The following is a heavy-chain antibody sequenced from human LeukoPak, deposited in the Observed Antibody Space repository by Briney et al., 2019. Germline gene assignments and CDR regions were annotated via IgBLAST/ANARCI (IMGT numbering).Heavy chain of an antibody. Sequence: SETLSLTCAVSGGSISSGGYSWSWIRQPPGKGLEWIGYIYHSGSTYYNPSLKSRVTISVDRSKNQFSLKLSSVTAAGTAVYYCARVSYGDYFIDYWGQGTLVTVSS. CDR3: ARVSYGDYFIDY. D-gene: IGHD4-17*01. V-gene: IGHV4-30-2*01. CDR2: IYHSGST. J-gene: IGHJ4*02. CDR1: GGSISSGGYS.